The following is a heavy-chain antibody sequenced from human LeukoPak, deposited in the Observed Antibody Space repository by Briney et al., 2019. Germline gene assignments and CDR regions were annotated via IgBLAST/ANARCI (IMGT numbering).Heavy chain of an antibody. CDR2: IKQDGSEK. Sequence: PGGSLRLSCAASGFTFSSYWMSWVRQAPGKGLEGVANIKQDGSEKYYVDSVKGRFTISRDNAKNSLYLQMNSLRAEDTAVYYCASRYSSSWYYYHYYMDVWGKGTTVSVSS. J-gene: IGHJ6*03. V-gene: IGHV3-7*01. CDR3: ASRYSSSWYYYHYYMDV. CDR1: GFTFSSYW. D-gene: IGHD6-13*01.